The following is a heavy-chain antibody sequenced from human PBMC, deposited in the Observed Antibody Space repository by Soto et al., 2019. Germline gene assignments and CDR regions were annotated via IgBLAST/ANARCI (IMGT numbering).Heavy chain of an antibody. CDR2: ISYDGSNK. CDR3: AKENFGTLGYGMDV. CDR1: GFTFSSYS. Sequence: GGSLRLSCAASGFTFSSYSMHWVRQAPGKGLEWVAVISYDGSNKYYADSVKGRFTISRDNSKNTLYLQMNSLRAEDTAVYYSAKENFGTLGYGMDVWGQGTTVTVSS. J-gene: IGHJ6*02. V-gene: IGHV3-30*18. D-gene: IGHD3-16*01.